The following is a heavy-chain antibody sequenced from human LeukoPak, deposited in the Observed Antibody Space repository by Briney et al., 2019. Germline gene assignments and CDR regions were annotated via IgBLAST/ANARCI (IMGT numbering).Heavy chain of an antibody. V-gene: IGHV6-1*01. D-gene: IGHD6-13*01. CDR3: AREPYSSSWYASHYFDY. Sequence: SQTLSLTCAISGDSVSSNSATWNWIRQSPSRGLEWLGRTYYRSKWYNDYAVSVKSRITINPDTSKNQFSLQLNSVTPEDTAVYYCAREPYSSSWYASHYFDYWGQGALVTVSS. CDR1: GDSVSSNSAT. J-gene: IGHJ4*02. CDR2: TYYRSKWYN.